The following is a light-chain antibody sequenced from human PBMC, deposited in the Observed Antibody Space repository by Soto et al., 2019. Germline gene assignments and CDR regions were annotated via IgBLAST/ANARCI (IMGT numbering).Light chain of an antibody. V-gene: IGKV3-11*01. J-gene: IGKJ1*01. CDR1: QSVSSY. CDR3: QQRRNWPRT. CDR2: DAS. Sequence: EIVLTQSPATLSLSPGERATLSCRASQSVSSYLAWYQQKPGQAPRLLIYDASNRSTGIPARFSGSGSETDFTLTLSSLEPEDFAVYYCQQRRNWPRTFGQGTKVEI.